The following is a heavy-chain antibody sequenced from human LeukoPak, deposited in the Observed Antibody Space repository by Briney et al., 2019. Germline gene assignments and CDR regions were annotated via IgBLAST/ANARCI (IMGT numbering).Heavy chain of an antibody. D-gene: IGHD6-13*01. CDR3: ARIYSSSWFLNWFDP. J-gene: IGHJ5*02. Sequence: SETLSLTCTVSGYSISSGYFWGWIRRPPGKGLECIGTIDHSGSTYYNPSLKSRVTISVDTSKNQFSLKLNSVTAADTAVYYCARIYSSSWFLNWFDPWGQGTLVTVSS. CDR2: IDHSGST. V-gene: IGHV4-38-2*02. CDR1: GYSISSGYF.